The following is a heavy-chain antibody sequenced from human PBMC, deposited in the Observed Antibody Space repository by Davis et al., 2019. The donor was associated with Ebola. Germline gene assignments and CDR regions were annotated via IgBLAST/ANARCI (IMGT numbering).Heavy chain of an antibody. V-gene: IGHV1-46*01. D-gene: IGHD3-22*01. Sequence: ASVKVSCKASGYTFTSYYMHWVRQAPGQGLEWMGIINPSGGSTSYAQKFQGRVTMTRDTSTSTVYMELSSLRSEDTAVYYCARDGSSGYYRYYYYYMDVWGKGTTVTVSS. CDR1: GYTFTSYY. J-gene: IGHJ6*03. CDR2: INPSGGST. CDR3: ARDGSSGYYRYYYYYMDV.